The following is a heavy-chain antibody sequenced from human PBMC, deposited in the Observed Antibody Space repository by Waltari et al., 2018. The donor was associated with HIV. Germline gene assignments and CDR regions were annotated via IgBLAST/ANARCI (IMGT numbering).Heavy chain of an antibody. J-gene: IGHJ6*02. CDR1: GGSFSGYY. CDR3: ARVNIVVVPAAILRGMDV. Sequence: QVQLQQWGAGLLKPSETLSLTCAVYGGSFSGYYWSWIRQPPGTGLEWIGEINHSGSTNYNPSLKSRVTISVDTSKNQFSLKLSSVTAADTAVYYCARVNIVVVPAAILRGMDVWGQGTTVTVSS. CDR2: INHSGST. V-gene: IGHV4-34*01. D-gene: IGHD2-2*01.